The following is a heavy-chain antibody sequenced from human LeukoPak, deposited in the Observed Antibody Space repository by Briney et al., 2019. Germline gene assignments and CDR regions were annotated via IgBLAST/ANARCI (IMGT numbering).Heavy chain of an antibody. J-gene: IGHJ4*02. CDR1: GFTFSSYA. Sequence: PGGSLRLSCAASGFTFSSYAMSWVRQAPGKGLEWVSAISGSGGSTYYADSVKGRFTISRDNSKNTLYLQMNSLRAEDTAVYYCARASWDTAMANEFDYWGQGTLVTVSS. V-gene: IGHV3-23*01. CDR3: ARASWDTAMANEFDY. CDR2: ISGSGGST. D-gene: IGHD5-18*01.